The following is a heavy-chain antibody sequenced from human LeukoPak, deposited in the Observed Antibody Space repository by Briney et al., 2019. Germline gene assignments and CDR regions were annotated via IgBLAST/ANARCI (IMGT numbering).Heavy chain of an antibody. Sequence: GGSLRLSCAASGFTFDDYAMHWVRQAPGKGLEWVSGISWNSGSIGYADSVKGRFTISRDNAKNSLYLQMNSLRAEDMALYYCAKAREGYFDYWGQGTLVTVSS. CDR1: GFTFDDYA. V-gene: IGHV3-9*03. J-gene: IGHJ4*02. CDR2: ISWNSGSI. CDR3: AKAREGYFDY. D-gene: IGHD5-24*01.